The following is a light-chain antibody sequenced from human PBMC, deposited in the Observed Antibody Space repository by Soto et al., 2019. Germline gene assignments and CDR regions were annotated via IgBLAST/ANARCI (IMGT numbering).Light chain of an antibody. CDR3: QHSTTWT. CDR1: QGISTY. CDR2: AAS. Sequence: DIQMTQSPSSLSASVGDRVTITCRASQGISTYLNWYQQKPGKAPKLLIYAASSLQSGVPSRFSGSGSETDFTLTISSVQPEDFATYSCQHSTTWTFGQGTKVEIK. V-gene: IGKV1-39*01. J-gene: IGKJ1*01.